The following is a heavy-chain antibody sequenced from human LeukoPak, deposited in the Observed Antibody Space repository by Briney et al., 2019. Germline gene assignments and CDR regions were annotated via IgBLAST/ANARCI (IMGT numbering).Heavy chain of an antibody. Sequence: ASVKVSCKASGYTFTGYYMHWVRQAPGQGLEWMGWINPNSGGTNYAQKFQGRVTMTRDTSISTAYMELSRLRSDDTAVYYCARNGIVGATMGADYYYMDVWGKGTTVTVSS. CDR2: INPNSGGT. CDR1: GYTFTGYY. J-gene: IGHJ6*03. D-gene: IGHD1-26*01. V-gene: IGHV1-2*02. CDR3: ARNGIVGATMGADYYYMDV.